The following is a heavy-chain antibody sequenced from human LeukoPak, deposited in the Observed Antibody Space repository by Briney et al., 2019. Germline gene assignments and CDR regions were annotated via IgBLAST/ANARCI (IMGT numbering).Heavy chain of an antibody. J-gene: IGHJ4*02. CDR3: ARGSSVTMIVGSFDY. CDR1: GLAFSTYI. CDR2: MSTSSIYI. V-gene: IGHV3-21*01. Sequence: GGSLRLSCAASGLAFSTYIMNWVRQAPGPGLEWVSSMSTSSIYIYYANSLKCRFTISRDNAKNSLYLQMISLGAEDTAVYFCARGSSVTMIVGSFDYWGQGTLVTVSS. D-gene: IGHD3-22*01.